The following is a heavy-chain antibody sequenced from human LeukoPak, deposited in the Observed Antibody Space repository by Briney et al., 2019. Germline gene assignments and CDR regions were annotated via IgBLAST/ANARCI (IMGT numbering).Heavy chain of an antibody. V-gene: IGHV1-69*04. CDR3: ARGDSMVRGYRAFDI. J-gene: IGHJ3*02. CDR2: IIPILGIA. Sequence: SVKVSCKASGGTFSSYAISWVRQAPGQGLEWMGRIIPILGIANYAQKFQGRVTITADKSTSTAYMELSSLRSEDTAVYYCARGDSMVRGYRAFDIWGQGTMVTVSS. CDR1: GGTFSSYA. D-gene: IGHD3-10*01.